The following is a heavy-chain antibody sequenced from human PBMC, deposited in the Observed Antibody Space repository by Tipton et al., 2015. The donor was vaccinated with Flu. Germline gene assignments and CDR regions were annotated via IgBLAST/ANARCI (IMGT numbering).Heavy chain of an antibody. CDR2: ISRSGSSI. CDR1: GFTFSDYE. V-gene: IGHV3-48*03. CDR3: ARAPEYSTGWYWGGGCMDV. D-gene: IGHD6-19*01. J-gene: IGHJ6*02. Sequence: SLRLSCAASGFTFSDYEMIWVRQAPGKGLEWLAYISRSGSSIHYVDSVKGRFTISRDNAKGSVYLQLNSLRADDTGIYYCARAPEYSTGWYWGGGCMDVWGQGPPVTV.